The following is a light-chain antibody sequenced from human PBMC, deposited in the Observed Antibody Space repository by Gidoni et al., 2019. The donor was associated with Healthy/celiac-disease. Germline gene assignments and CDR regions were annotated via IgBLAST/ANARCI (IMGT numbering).Light chain of an antibody. V-gene: IGKV3-20*01. J-gene: IGKJ1*01. Sequence: IVLTQSPGTLPLSPGERATLSCRASQSVSSSYLAWYQQKPGQAPRLLIYGASSRATGIPDRFSGSGSGTDFTLTISRLEPEDFAVYYCQQYGSPRTFGQGTKVEI. CDR2: GAS. CDR3: QQYGSPRT. CDR1: QSVSSSY.